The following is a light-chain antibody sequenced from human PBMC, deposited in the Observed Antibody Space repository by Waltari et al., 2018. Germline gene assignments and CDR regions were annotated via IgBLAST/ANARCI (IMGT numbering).Light chain of an antibody. V-gene: IGKV1-5*03. Sequence: DIQMTQSPSTLSASVGDRVTITCRASQSISSWLAWYQQKPGKAPKLLIHKASSLESGVPSRFSGSGSGTEFTLTISSLQPDDFATYYCQQYNSYSYTFAQGTKLEIK. CDR2: KAS. CDR1: QSISSW. CDR3: QQYNSYSYT. J-gene: IGKJ2*01.